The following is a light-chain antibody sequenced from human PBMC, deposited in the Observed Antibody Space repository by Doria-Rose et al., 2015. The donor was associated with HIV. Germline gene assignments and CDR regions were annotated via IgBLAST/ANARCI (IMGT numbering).Light chain of an antibody. CDR3: QQLKSYPFT. CDR1: QGIGDH. J-gene: IGKJ3*01. Sequence: TQSPSFLSASVGDRVTITRRASQGIGDHLAWYQQKPGKAPNILIYEASTLLGEVPSRFSGSGPGTEFSLTINSLQSEDFAAYYCQQLKSYPFTFGPGTRVDIK. CDR2: EAS. V-gene: IGKV1-9*01.